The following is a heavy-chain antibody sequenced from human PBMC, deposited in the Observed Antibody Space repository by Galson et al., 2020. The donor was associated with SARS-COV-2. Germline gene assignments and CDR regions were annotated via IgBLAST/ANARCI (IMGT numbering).Heavy chain of an antibody. CDR2: TFSNDEK. J-gene: IGHJ4*02. CDR3: ARIQWITTYYFDY. CDR1: GFSLSNARMG. Sequence: KMSGPTLVKPTETLTLTCTVSGFSLSNARMGVSWIRQPPGKALEWLAHTFSNDEKSYSTSLKSRLTISKDTSKSQVVLTMTNMDPVDTATYYCARIQWITTYYFDYWGQGTLVTVSS. D-gene: IGHD4-4*01. V-gene: IGHV2-26*01.